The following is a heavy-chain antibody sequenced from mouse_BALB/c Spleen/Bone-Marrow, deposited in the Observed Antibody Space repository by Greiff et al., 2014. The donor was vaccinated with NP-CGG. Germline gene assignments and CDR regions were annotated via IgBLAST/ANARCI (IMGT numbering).Heavy chain of an antibody. J-gene: IGHJ4*01. CDR3: ARHQRYYAMDY. CDR1: GFTFSSYG. CDR2: ISSGGSNT. Sequence: EVQLVESGGDLVKPGGSLKLSCAASGFTFSSYGMSWGRQTPDKRLEWLATISSGGSNTYHPDSVKGRFTISRDNAKNTLYLQMSSLKSEDTAMYYCARHQRYYAMDYWGQGTSVTVSS. V-gene: IGHV5-6*01.